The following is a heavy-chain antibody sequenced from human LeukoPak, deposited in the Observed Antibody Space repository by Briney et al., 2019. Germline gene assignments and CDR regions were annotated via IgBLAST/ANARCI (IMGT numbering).Heavy chain of an antibody. CDR3: ARGGGTMVRGVISPYDY. CDR1: GGSFSGYY. CDR2: INHSGST. Sequence: SETLSLTCAVYGGSFSGYYWSWIRQPPGKGLEWIGEINHSGSTNYNPSLKSRVTISVDTSKNQFSLKLSSVTAADTAVYYCARGGGTMVRGVISPYDYWGQGTLVTVSS. V-gene: IGHV4-34*01. J-gene: IGHJ4*02. D-gene: IGHD3-10*01.